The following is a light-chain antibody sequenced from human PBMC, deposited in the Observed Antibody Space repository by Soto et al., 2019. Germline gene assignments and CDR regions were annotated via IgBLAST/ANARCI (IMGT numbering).Light chain of an antibody. CDR2: DVT. Sequence: QSALTQPRSVSGSPGQSVTISCTGTSSDVGDYDSVSWYQQHPGKAPKLMIYDVTERPSGVPDRFSGSKSGNTASLTISGLQTEDEADYYCCSYAGSYTYVVFGEGTQLTVL. J-gene: IGLJ2*01. V-gene: IGLV2-11*01. CDR1: SSDVGDYDS. CDR3: CSYAGSYTYVV.